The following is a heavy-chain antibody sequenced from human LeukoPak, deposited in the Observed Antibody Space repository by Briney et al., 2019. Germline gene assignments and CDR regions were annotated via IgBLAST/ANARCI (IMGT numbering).Heavy chain of an antibody. D-gene: IGHD6-13*01. CDR3: ARGGGIAAGLDY. Sequence: GGSLRLSCAASGFTFSSYGMHWVRQAPGKGLEWVEVIWYDGSNKYYADSVKGRFTISRDNSKNTLYLQMNSLRAEDTAVYYCARGGGIAAGLDYWGQGTLVTVSS. J-gene: IGHJ4*02. CDR2: IWYDGSNK. V-gene: IGHV3-33*01. CDR1: GFTFSSYG.